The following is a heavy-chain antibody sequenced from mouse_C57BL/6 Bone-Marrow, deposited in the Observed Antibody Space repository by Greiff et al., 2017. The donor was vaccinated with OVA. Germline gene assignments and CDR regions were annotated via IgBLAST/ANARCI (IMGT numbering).Heavy chain of an antibody. J-gene: IGHJ4*01. CDR2: ISSGGSYT. V-gene: IGHV5-6*01. Sequence: EVQVVESGGDLVKPGGSLKLSCAASGFTFSSYGMSWVRQTPDKRLEWVATISSGGSYTYYPDSVKGRFTISRDNAKNTLYLQMSSLKSEDTAMYYCARPPYYGSSYNYAMDYWGQGTSVTVSS. CDR3: ARPPYYGSSYNYAMDY. CDR1: GFTFSSYG. D-gene: IGHD1-1*01.